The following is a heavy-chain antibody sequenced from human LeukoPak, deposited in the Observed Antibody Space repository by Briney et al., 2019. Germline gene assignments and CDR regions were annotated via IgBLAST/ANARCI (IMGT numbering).Heavy chain of an antibody. CDR1: GYSISSGYY. CDR3: ARDFYDLAL. V-gene: IGHV4-38-2*02. Sequence: PSETLSLTCTVSGYSISSGYYWGWIRQPPGKGLEWIGSIYHSGSTYYNPSLKSRVTISVDTSKNQFSLKLSSVTAADTAVYYCARDFYDLALWGQGTMVTVSS. CDR2: IYHSGST. D-gene: IGHD3-3*01. J-gene: IGHJ3*01.